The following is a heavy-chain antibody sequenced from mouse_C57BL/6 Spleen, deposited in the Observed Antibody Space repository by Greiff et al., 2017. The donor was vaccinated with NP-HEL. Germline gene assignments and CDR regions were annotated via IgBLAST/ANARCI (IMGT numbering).Heavy chain of an antibody. CDR1: GFNIKDDY. V-gene: IGHV14-4*01. CDR3: TTRHWDPIDY. CDR2: IDPENGDT. J-gene: IGHJ2*01. Sequence: VQLQQSGAELVRPGASVKLSCTASGFNIKDDYMHWVKQRPEQGLEWIGWIDPENGDTEYASKFQGKATITADTSSNTAYLQLSSLTSEDTAVYYCTTRHWDPIDYWGQGTTPTVSS. D-gene: IGHD4-1*01.